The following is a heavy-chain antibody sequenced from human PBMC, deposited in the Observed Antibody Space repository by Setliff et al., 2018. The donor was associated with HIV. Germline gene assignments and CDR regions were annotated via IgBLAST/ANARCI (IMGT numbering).Heavy chain of an antibody. CDR3: ARAYYHDSSGYQGFDY. CDR2: INPSGGRP. Sequence: ASVKVSCKASGNTFTIYYLHWARQTPGQGLEWMGVINPSGGRPSYAQTFQGRVTMTRDTSTSTVYMELSSLRSEDTAVYYCARAYYHDSSGYQGFDYWGQGTLVTVSS. CDR1: GNTFTIYY. D-gene: IGHD3-22*01. J-gene: IGHJ4*02. V-gene: IGHV1-46*01.